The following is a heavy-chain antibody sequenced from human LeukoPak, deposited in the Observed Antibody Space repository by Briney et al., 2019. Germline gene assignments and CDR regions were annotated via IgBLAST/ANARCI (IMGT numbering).Heavy chain of an antibody. CDR2: IYYSGST. CDR1: GGSVSSGSYY. J-gene: IGHJ5*02. D-gene: IGHD3-22*01. CDR3: ARMATMIVGNWFDP. V-gene: IGHV4-61*01. Sequence: SETLSLTCTVSGGSVSSGSYYWSWIRQPPGKGLEWIGYIYYSGSTNYNPSLKSRDTISVDTSKNQFSLKLSSVTAADTAVYYCARMATMIVGNWFDPWGQGTLVTVSS.